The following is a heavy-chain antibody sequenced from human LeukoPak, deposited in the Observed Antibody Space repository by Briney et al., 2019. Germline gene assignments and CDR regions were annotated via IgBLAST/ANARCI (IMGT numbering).Heavy chain of an antibody. CDR2: IRYDGSNK. CDR1: GFTFSSYG. Sequence: PGGSLRLSCAASGFTFSSYGMHWVRQAPGKGLEWVAFIRYDGSNKYYADSVKGRFTISRDNSKNTLYLQMNSLRAEDAAVYYCAKDPQKWESYFDYWGQGTLVTVSS. CDR3: AKDPQKWESYFDY. V-gene: IGHV3-30*02. D-gene: IGHD1-26*01. J-gene: IGHJ4*02.